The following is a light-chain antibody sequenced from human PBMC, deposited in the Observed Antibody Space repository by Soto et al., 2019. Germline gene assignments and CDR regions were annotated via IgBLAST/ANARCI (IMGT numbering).Light chain of an antibody. CDR2: GAS. CDR1: QSVAANY. Sequence: EVVLTQSPGTLSLSPGERATLSCRASQSVAANYLAWYQQKRGQAPRLLIYGASSRATGIPDRFSGSGSGTVFTLTISRLQPEDFSEYYYHQYGTAPLTCRPGTKVDIK. V-gene: IGKV3-20*01. CDR3: HQYGTAPLT. J-gene: IGKJ3*01.